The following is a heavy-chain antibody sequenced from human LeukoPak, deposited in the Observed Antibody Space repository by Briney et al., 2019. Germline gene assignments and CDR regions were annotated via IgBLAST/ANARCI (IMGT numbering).Heavy chain of an antibody. D-gene: IGHD2-15*01. V-gene: IGHV1-2*02. J-gene: IGHJ4*02. CDR2: INPNSGGT. CDR1: GYTFTGCY. Sequence: ASVKVSCKASGYTFTGCYMHWVRQAPGQGLEWMGWINPNSGGTNYAQKFQGRVTMTRDTSISTAYMELSRLRSDDTAVYYCARVRRYCSGGSCYYFDYWGQGTLVTVSS. CDR3: ARVRRYCSGGSCYYFDY.